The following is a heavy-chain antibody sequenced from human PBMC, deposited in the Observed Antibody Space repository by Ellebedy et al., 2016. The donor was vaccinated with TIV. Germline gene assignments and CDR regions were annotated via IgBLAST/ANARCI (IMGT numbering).Heavy chain of an antibody. V-gene: IGHV3-33*01. CDR3: ARDIGYPSGDFDY. Sequence: PGGSLRLSCAASGFTFRRHGMHRVRQAQGKGLEWVTVIWYDGSDQYYADSVKGRFTVSRDNSKNPLYLQMNSLRAEDTAVYYCARDIGYPSGDFDYWGQGTLVTVSS. J-gene: IGHJ4*02. D-gene: IGHD1-26*01. CDR1: GFTFRRHG. CDR2: IWYDGSDQ.